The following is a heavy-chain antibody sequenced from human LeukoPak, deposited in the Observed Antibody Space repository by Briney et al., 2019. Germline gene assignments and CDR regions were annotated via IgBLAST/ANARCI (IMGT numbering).Heavy chain of an antibody. J-gene: IGHJ4*02. CDR2: ISSSSYI. D-gene: IGHD3-10*01. CDR1: GFTFSSYS. V-gene: IGHV3-21*01. CDR3: ARDPWFGELHYFDY. Sequence: GGSLRLSCAASGFTFSSYSMNWVRQAPGKGLEWVSSISSSSYIYYADSVKGRFTISRDNAKNSLYLQMNSLRAEDTAVYYCARDPWFGELHYFDYWGQGTLVIVSP.